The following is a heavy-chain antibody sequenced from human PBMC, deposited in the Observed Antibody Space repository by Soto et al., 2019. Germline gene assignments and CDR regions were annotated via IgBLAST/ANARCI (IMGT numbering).Heavy chain of an antibody. J-gene: IGHJ4*02. Sequence: EVQLVESGGGLVQPGGSLRLSCAASGFTFSSYEMNWVRQAPGKGLEWVSYISSSGSTIYYADSVKGRFTISRDNSKNTLSLQMNSLRAEDTAVYYCAKDIRHFDWLYPNSFDYWGQGAPVTVSS. D-gene: IGHD3-9*01. CDR3: AKDIRHFDWLYPNSFDY. V-gene: IGHV3-48*03. CDR2: ISSSGSTI. CDR1: GFTFSSYE.